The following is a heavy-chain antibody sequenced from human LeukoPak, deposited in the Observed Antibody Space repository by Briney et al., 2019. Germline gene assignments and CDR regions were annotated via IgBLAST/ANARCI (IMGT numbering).Heavy chain of an antibody. J-gene: IGHJ4*02. CDR2: INPDSGGT. CDR1: GYTFTDYY. D-gene: IGHD4-23*01. CDR3: ARPFIETPSLGALVY. V-gene: IGHV1-2*02. Sequence: GASVKVSCKASGYTFTDYYMHWVRQAPGQGLEWMGWINPDSGGTNYAQNFQDRVTMTRDTSISTAYMELSRLRSDDTAVYYCARPFIETPSLGALVYWGQGTLVTVSS.